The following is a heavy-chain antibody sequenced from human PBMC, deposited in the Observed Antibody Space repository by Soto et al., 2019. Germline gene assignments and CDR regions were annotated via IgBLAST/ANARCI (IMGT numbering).Heavy chain of an antibody. CDR1: ELNFSDYY. CDR2: ISNSGKTI. J-gene: IGHJ6*02. Sequence: RGSLRLSCAASELNFSDYYMSWIRQAPGKGLEWVSYISNSGKTIYYADSVKGRFTVSRDNAKNSLYLQMSSLRVEDTAVYYCARHTEYGDNGYGMDVWGQGTTVTV. D-gene: IGHD4-17*01. V-gene: IGHV3-11*01. CDR3: ARHTEYGDNGYGMDV.